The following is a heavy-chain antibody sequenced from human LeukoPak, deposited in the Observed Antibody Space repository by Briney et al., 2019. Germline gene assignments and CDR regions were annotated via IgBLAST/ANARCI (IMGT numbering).Heavy chain of an antibody. Sequence: SETLSLTCTVSGGSISSYYWNWIRQPPGKGLEWIGYIYYSGSTNYNPSLKSRVTISVDTSKKQSSLKLSSVTAADTAVYYCAGRLWRRDGYNLSAFDIWGQGTMVTVSS. CDR1: GGSISSYY. V-gene: IGHV4-59*01. CDR2: IYYSGST. CDR3: AGRLWRRDGYNLSAFDI. D-gene: IGHD5-24*01. J-gene: IGHJ3*02.